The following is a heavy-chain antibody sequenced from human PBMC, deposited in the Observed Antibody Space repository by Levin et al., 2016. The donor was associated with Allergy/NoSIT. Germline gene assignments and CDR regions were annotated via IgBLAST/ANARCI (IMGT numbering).Heavy chain of an antibody. D-gene: IGHD5-12*01. CDR1: GFTFSSYA. Sequence: GESLKISCAASGFTFSSYAMHWVRQAPGKGLEWVAVISYDGSNKYYADSVKGRFTISRDNSKNTLYLQMNSLRAEDTAVYYCARGMDIVAHPYYYYYYGMDVWGQGTTVTVSS. J-gene: IGHJ6*02. V-gene: IGHV3-30-3*01. CDR2: ISYDGSNK. CDR3: ARGMDIVAHPYYYYYYGMDV.